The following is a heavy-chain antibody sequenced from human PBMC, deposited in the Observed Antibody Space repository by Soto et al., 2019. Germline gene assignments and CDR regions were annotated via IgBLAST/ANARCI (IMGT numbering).Heavy chain of an antibody. CDR3: ARRANKVADNFDL. Sequence: EXLKTPCRVSGYXFPIYWVVWVRHMPGKGLEWMGISYPSYSDTRHSPSFQGQVTISTDKSINTAYLQWERLKASDTAIYYCARRANKVADNFDLWGPKTPVTVS. CDR1: GYXFPIYW. V-gene: IGHV5-51*01. J-gene: IGHJ4*02. CDR2: SYPSYSDT. D-gene: IGHD2-15*01.